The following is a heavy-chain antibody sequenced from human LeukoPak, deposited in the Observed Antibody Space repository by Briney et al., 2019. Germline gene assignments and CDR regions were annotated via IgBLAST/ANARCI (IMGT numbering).Heavy chain of an antibody. CDR1: GFSFSDHY. CDR3: VRDWDHYDFDS. D-gene: IGHD3-3*01. Sequence: GGSLRLSCAASGFSFSDHYIHWVRQAPGKGLVWVSRINGVGSDRIYADSVKGRFTISRDNARNMVYLQMISLRVEDTAMYYCVRDWDHYDFDSWGQGTLVTVSS. J-gene: IGHJ5*01. V-gene: IGHV3-74*01. CDR2: INGVGSDR.